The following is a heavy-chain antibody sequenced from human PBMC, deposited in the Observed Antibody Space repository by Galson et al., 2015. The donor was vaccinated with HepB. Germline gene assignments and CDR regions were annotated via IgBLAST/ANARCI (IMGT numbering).Heavy chain of an antibody. J-gene: IGHJ4*02. CDR2: ISWNSGSM. Sequence: SLRLSCAASGFTFDDYAMHWVRQAPGKGLEWVSGISWNSGSMGYVDSVKGRFTISRDNAKNSLYLQMNSLRAEDTALYYCAKGADYDILTGLPVWGQGTLVTVSS. V-gene: IGHV3-9*01. CDR1: GFTFDDYA. D-gene: IGHD3-9*01. CDR3: AKGADYDILTGLPV.